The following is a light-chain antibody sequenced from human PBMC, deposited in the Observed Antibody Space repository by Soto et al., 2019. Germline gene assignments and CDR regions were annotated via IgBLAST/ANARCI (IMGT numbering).Light chain of an antibody. CDR1: QSIDTW. V-gene: IGKV1-5*03. CDR3: QQYNSYRA. Sequence: DIQMTQSPSTLSASVGDTVTITYRASQSIDTWLAWHQQKPGRAPKLLISKATALESGVPSRFSGSGSGTDFTLTNSGLQPDDFAIYYCQQYNSYRAFGQGTKVEI. J-gene: IGKJ1*01. CDR2: KAT.